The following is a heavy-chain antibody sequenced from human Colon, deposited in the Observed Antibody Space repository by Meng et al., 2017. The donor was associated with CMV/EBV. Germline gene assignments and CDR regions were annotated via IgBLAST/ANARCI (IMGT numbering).Heavy chain of an antibody. CDR1: GFTFSNYG. Sequence: SCVTSGFTFSNYGVNWVRKAPGKGLEWVASMRYDGEDEYYIDSVRGRFTISRDNSKNTVYLQMNSLRPEDTGVYHCANDPHEPWDPFFLDSWGQGTLVTVSS. CDR2: MRYDGEDE. CDR3: ANDPHEPWDPFFLDS. J-gene: IGHJ4*02. D-gene: IGHD1-26*01. V-gene: IGHV3-30*02.